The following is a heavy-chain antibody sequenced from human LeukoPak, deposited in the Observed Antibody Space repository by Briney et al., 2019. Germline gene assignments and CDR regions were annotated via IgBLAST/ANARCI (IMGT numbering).Heavy chain of an antibody. CDR2: ISDRGKT. J-gene: IGHJ3*02. CDR3: AKLPTIFGVADSFDI. V-gene: IGHV3-23*01. D-gene: IGHD3-3*01. Sequence: PGGSLRLSCVASGITFSSYDMSWVRQAPGKGLEWISAISDRGKTDYADSVKGRFTISRDNSKNTLYLQLSSLRADDTAIYYCAKLPTIFGVADSFDIWGQRTLVTVSS. CDR1: GITFSSYD.